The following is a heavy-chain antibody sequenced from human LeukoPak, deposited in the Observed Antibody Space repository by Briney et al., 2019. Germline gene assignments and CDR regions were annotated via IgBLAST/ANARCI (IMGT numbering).Heavy chain of an antibody. CDR1: GYTFTSYG. J-gene: IGHJ6*03. V-gene: IGHV1-18*01. D-gene: IGHD5-12*01. Sequence: ASVKVSCKASGYTFTSYGINWVRQAPGQGLEWMGWISAYNGNTNYAQKLQGRVTMTTDTSTSTAYMELRSLRSDDTAVYYCARIPGRLRADYYYYYMDVRGKGTTVTVSS. CDR3: ARIPGRLRADYYYYYMDV. CDR2: ISAYNGNT.